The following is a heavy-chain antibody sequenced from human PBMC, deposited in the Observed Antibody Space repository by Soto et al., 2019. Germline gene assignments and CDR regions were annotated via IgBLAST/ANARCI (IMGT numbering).Heavy chain of an antibody. Sequence: QITLKESGTTLVRPAQTLTLTCDFYGFSRSTYQMGVAWIRQPPVKALEWLALIYWDDDKRYSPSLKDRLAIDKDTSSNQVVLTITNIDPGNTAKYFWAHAVDYDLLTFDHWGPGTLVTVSS. D-gene: IGHD4-17*01. V-gene: IGHV2-5*02. CDR1: GFSRSTYQMG. J-gene: IGHJ4*02. CDR3: AHAVDYDLLTFDH. CDR2: IYWDDDK.